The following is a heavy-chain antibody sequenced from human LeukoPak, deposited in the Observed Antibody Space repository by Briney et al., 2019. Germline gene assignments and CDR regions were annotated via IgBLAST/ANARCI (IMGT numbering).Heavy chain of an antibody. Sequence: ASVKVSCKASGYTFTGYYMHWVRQAPGQGLEWMGWINPNSGGTNYAQKFQDRVTMTRDTSISTAYMELSSLRPDDTAVFYCARGKGSSTYRYYYGMDVWGQGTTVTVSS. CDR1: GYTFTGYY. J-gene: IGHJ6*02. CDR3: ARGKGSSTYRYYYGMDV. V-gene: IGHV1-2*02. CDR2: INPNSGGT. D-gene: IGHD6-6*01.